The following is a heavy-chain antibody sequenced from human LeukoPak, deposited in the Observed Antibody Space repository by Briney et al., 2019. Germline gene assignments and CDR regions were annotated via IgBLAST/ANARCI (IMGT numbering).Heavy chain of an antibody. V-gene: IGHV4-39*07. CDR1: GGSISSSSYY. CDR3: TRGDIVVVVAAKRRTQYFDY. J-gene: IGHJ4*02. D-gene: IGHD2-15*01. Sequence: SETLSLTCTVSGGSISSSSYYWGWIRQPSGKGLEWIGSIYYSGSTYYNPSLKSRVTISVDTSKNQFSLKLSSVTAADTAVYYCTRGDIVVVVAAKRRTQYFDYWGQGTLVTVSS. CDR2: IYYSGST.